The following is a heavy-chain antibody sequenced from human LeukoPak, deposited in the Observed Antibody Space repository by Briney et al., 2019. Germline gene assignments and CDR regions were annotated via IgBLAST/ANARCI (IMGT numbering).Heavy chain of an antibody. CDR2: VNPSGGST. V-gene: IGHV1-46*01. D-gene: IGHD6-25*01. CDR1: GYTFTSFY. CDR3: ARDPLKEAGYYFDY. J-gene: IGHJ4*02. Sequence: GASVKVSCKASGYTFTSFYIHWVRQAPGQGLEWMGIVNPSGGSTNYAQKFQGRVTMTRDTSTSTVYMELSSLRSEDTAVYYCARDPLKEAGYYFDYWGQGTLVTVSS.